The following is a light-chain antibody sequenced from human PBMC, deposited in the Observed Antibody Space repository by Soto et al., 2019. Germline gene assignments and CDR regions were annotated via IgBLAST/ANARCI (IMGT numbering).Light chain of an antibody. CDR2: SAS. Sequence: DSQMTQFPSSLSASVGDRVTITCRASQTISTYLNWYQQQSGKAPKLLIYSASTLQSGVPSRFSGSGSGTDFTLTISNLQPEDFAVYYCQQYGSSPITLGQGTRLEIK. J-gene: IGKJ5*01. V-gene: IGKV1-39*01. CDR1: QTISTY. CDR3: QQYGSSPIT.